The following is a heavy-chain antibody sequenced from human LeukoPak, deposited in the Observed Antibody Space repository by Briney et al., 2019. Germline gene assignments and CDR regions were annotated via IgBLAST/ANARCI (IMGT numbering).Heavy chain of an antibody. J-gene: IGHJ4*02. CDR3: TSFSSPEDY. Sequence: SVKVSCKASGGTFSSYAISWVRQAPGQGLEWMGRIIPILGIANYAQRFQGRVTITADKSTSTAYMELSSLRSEDTAVYYCTSFSSPEDYWGQGTLVTVSS. CDR2: IIPILGIA. CDR1: GGTFSSYA. D-gene: IGHD1-14*01. V-gene: IGHV1-69*04.